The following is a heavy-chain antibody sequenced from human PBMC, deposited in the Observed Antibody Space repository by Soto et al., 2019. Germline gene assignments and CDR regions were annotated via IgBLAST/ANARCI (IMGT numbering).Heavy chain of an antibody. D-gene: IGHD3-3*01. Sequence: GVSLRLSCAASGFTFSSYSMNWVRQAPGKGLEWVSYISSSSSTIYYADSVKGRFTISRDNAKNSLYLQMNSLRAEDTAVYYCARGPNDFWSGYYTPTTYYFDYWGQGTLVTVSS. J-gene: IGHJ4*02. CDR3: ARGPNDFWSGYYTPTTYYFDY. V-gene: IGHV3-48*01. CDR2: ISSSSSTI. CDR1: GFTFSSYS.